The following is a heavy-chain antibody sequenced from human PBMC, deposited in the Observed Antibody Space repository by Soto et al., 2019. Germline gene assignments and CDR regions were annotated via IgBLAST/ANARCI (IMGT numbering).Heavy chain of an antibody. V-gene: IGHV1-69*02. CDR3: SRAPHSSGTFDY. Sequence: QVQLVQSGAEVKKPGSSVKVSCKASGGTFSSYTISWVRQAPGQGLEWMGRIIPILGIANYAQKFQGRVTITADKSTSTAYMELSSLRSEDTAVYYCSRAPHSSGTFDYWGQGTLVTVSS. CDR2: IIPILGIA. CDR1: GGTFSSYT. D-gene: IGHD6-19*01. J-gene: IGHJ4*02.